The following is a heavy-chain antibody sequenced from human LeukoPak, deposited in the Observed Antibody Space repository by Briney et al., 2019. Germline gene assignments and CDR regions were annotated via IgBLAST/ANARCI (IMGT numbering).Heavy chain of an antibody. Sequence: GGSLRLSCAASGFTFSSYEMNWVRQAPGKGPEWVSYISSSGSTKYYADSVKGRFTISRDTALNSLYLQISSLRAEDTAVYYCATLRPRQQLVVDHWGQGTLVTVSS. D-gene: IGHD6-13*01. CDR3: ATLRPRQQLVVDH. CDR1: GFTFSSYE. J-gene: IGHJ4*02. CDR2: ISSSGSTK. V-gene: IGHV3-48*03.